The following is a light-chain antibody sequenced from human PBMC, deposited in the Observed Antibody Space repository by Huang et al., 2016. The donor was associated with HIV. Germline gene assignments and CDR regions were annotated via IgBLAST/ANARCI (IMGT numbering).Light chain of an antibody. J-gene: IGKJ1*01. CDR2: SAS. CDR3: QQYDDWRKT. Sequence: DILLTQSPATLSASPGERVTLSCRASQSVRNNLAWYQQRPGQAPRLRIFSASTRASAIPARFSGSGSGAEFTHNFGSLQSEDFAVYYCQQYDDWRKTFGQGTRVDFK. V-gene: IGKV3-15*01. CDR1: QSVRNN.